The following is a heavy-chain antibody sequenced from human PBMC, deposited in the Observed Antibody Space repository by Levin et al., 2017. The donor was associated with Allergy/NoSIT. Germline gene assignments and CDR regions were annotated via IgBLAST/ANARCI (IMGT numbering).Heavy chain of an antibody. CDR1: GSSFTSYW. CDR3: ARLIQSGYDMYYFDY. V-gene: IGHV5-51*01. D-gene: IGHD5-12*01. J-gene: IGHJ4*02. CDR2: IYPGDSDT. Sequence: GGSLRLSCKGSGSSFTSYWIGWVRQMPGKGLEWMGIIYPGDSDTRYSPSFQCQVTISADKSISTAYLQWSSLKASDTAMYYCARLIQSGYDMYYFDYWGQGTLVTVSS.